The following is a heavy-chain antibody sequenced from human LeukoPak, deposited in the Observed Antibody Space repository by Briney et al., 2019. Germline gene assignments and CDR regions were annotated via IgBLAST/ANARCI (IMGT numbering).Heavy chain of an antibody. D-gene: IGHD5-18*01. CDR2: INDSGGST. J-gene: IGHJ4*02. CDR1: GFTFSSYA. Sequence: PGGSLRLSCAASGFTFSSYAMSWVRQAPGKGLEWVSAINDSGGSTYYADSVRGRFTVVRDNSKITLYLQMNSLRAEDTAVNYCAKVLLPRDTAMGIVDYWGQGTLVTVSS. CDR3: AKVLLPRDTAMGIVDY. V-gene: IGHV3-23*01.